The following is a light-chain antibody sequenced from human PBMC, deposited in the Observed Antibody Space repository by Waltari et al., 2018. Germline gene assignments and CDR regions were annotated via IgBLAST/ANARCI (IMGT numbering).Light chain of an antibody. J-gene: IGLJ2*01. CDR1: KSNIGAHFH. Sequence: QSVLTQPPSVSGAPGPRVTLSCSGTKSNIGAHFHFHWYQQVPGTAPKLLLHSFSNRPSGVSDRFSGFKSGASASLVITGLQAEDEAMYYCQSYDTTLSAVVFGGGTRLTV. CDR3: QSYDTTLSAVV. CDR2: SFS. V-gene: IGLV1-40*01.